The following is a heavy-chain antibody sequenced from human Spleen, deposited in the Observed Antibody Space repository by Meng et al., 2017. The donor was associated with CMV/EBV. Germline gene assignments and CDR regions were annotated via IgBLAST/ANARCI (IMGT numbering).Heavy chain of an antibody. D-gene: IGHD3-10*01. Sequence: SETLSLTCTVSRGSIGGNYWTWIRQPPGKGLEWIGYIYYSGSTSYNPSLKSRVTISVDTSKKQFCLKLSSVTAVDTAVYYCAGGLHYGSGSFQVDYWGQGKLVTVSS. CDR2: IYYSGST. CDR3: AGGLHYGSGSFQVDY. V-gene: IGHV4-59*01. CDR1: RGSIGGNY. J-gene: IGHJ4*02.